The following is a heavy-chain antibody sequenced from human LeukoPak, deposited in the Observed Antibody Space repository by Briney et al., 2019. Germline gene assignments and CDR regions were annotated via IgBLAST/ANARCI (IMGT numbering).Heavy chain of an antibody. V-gene: IGHV1-46*01. CDR2: INPSAGST. Sequence: ASVKVSCKASGYTFTSYYIHWVRQAPGQGLEWMGIINPSAGSTSYAQKFQGRVTMTRDMATSTVYMELSSLRSEDTAVYYCARDMRVRKDLDSSIWSRPLYYFDYWGQGTLVTVSS. D-gene: IGHD6-13*01. CDR3: ARDMRVRKDLDSSIWSRPLYYFDY. J-gene: IGHJ4*02. CDR1: GYTFTSYY.